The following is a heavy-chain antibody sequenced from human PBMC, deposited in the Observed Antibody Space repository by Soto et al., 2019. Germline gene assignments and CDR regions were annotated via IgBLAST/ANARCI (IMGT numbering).Heavy chain of an antibody. J-gene: IGHJ3*02. V-gene: IGHV6-1*01. CDR1: GDSVSSNSAA. Sequence: QVQLQQSGPGLVKPSQTLSLTCAISGDSVSSNSAAWNWIRQSPSRGLEWLGRTYYRSKWYNDYAVSVKSRITINPDTSKNQFSLQLNSVTPEDTAVYYCARDANIPQPRNIAAAGDDAFDIWGQGTMVTVSS. D-gene: IGHD6-13*01. CDR3: ARDANIPQPRNIAAAGDDAFDI. CDR2: TYYRSKWYN.